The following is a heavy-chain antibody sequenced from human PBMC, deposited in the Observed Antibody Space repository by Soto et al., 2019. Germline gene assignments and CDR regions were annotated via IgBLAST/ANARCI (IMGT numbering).Heavy chain of an antibody. CDR3: ARAGVQYYYDSSGYFHYYYYGMDV. CDR1: GYTFTGYY. CDR2: INPNSGGT. J-gene: IGHJ6*02. V-gene: IGHV1-2*04. Sequence: ASVKVSCKASGYTFTGYYMHWVRQAPGQGLEWMGWINPNSGGTNHAQKFQGWVTMTRDTSISTAYMELSRLRSDDTAVYYCARAGVQYYYDSSGYFHYYYYGMDVWGQGTTVTVSS. D-gene: IGHD3-22*01.